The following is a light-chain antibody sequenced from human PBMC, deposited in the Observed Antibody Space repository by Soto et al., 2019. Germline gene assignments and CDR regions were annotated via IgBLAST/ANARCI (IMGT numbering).Light chain of an antibody. J-gene: IGLJ1*01. CDR3: QVWDSRSDLYV. V-gene: IGLV3-21*02. Sequence: SYELTQPPSVSVAPGQTARITCGGTNFGRKTVHWYQQKPGQAPVLVVFGDSDRPSGIPQRFSGSNSGNTATLTISRVEAGDEADYFCQVWDSRSDLYVFGTGTKLTVL. CDR1: NFGRKT. CDR2: GDS.